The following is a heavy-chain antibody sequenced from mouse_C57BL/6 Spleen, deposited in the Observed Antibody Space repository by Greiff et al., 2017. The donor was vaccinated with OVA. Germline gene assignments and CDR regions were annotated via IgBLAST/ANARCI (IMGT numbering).Heavy chain of an antibody. V-gene: IGHV1-50*01. CDR3: ARERAY. CDR1: GYTFTSYW. CDR2: IDPSDSYT. J-gene: IGHJ3*01. Sequence: QVQLQQPGAELVKPGASVKLSCKASGYTFTSYWMQWVKQRPGQGLEWIGEIDPSDSYTNYNQKFKGKATVTVDTSSSTAYMQLSSLTSEDSAVYYCARERAYWGQGTLVTVSA.